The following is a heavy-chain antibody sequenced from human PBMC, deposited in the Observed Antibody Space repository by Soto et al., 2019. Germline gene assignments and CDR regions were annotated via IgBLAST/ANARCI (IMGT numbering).Heavy chain of an antibody. CDR3: AKTLFDYYDSSGYPFDY. D-gene: IGHD3-22*01. CDR1: GFTFSSYG. J-gene: IGHJ4*01. Sequence: QVQLVESGGGVVQPGRSLRLSCAASGFTFSSYGMHWVRQAPGKGLEWVAVISYDGSNKYYADSVKGRFTISRDNSKNTLYLQMNSLRAEDTAVYYCAKTLFDYYDSSGYPFDYWGHGTLVTVSS. V-gene: IGHV3-30*18. CDR2: ISYDGSNK.